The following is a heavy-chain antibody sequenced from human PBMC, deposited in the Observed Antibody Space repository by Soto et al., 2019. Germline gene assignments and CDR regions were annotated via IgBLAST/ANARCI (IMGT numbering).Heavy chain of an antibody. CDR1: GFTFDEYT. V-gene: IGHV3-43*01. Sequence: GGSLRLSCAASGFTFDEYTMHWVRQAPGKGLEWVSLISWDGGSTYYADSVKGRFTISRDNSKNSLYLQMNSLRTEDTALYYCAKDIGGYYGMDVWGQGTTVTVSS. CDR3: AKDIGGYYGMDV. J-gene: IGHJ6*02. CDR2: ISWDGGST.